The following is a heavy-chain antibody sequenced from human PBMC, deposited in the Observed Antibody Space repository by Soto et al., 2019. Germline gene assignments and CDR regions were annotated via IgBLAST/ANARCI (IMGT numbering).Heavy chain of an antibody. Sequence: GRSMRLSWASAGLNISSYFGRWIRQEQGKGLEWVAVISYDGSNKYYADSVKGRFTISRDNSKNTLYLQMNSLRAEDTAVYYCAKIGYRGYDPPFDLDYRGQGALVTVSS. CDR2: ISYDGSNK. CDR1: GLNISSYF. D-gene: IGHD5-12*01. V-gene: IGHV3-30*18. CDR3: AKIGYRGYDPPFDLDY. J-gene: IGHJ4*02.